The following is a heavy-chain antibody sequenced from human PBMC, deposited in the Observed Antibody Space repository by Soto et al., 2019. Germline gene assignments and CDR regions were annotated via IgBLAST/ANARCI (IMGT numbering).Heavy chain of an antibody. V-gene: IGHV3-9*01. J-gene: IGHJ4*02. Sequence: GGSLRLSCAASGFTFDDYAMHWVRQAPGKGLEWVSGISWNSGSIGYADSVKGRFTISRDNAKNSLYLQMNSLRAEDTALYYCAKDIGRGYGDYVFDYWGQGTLVTVSS. CDR2: ISWNSGSI. CDR3: AKDIGRGYGDYVFDY. D-gene: IGHD4-17*01. CDR1: GFTFDDYA.